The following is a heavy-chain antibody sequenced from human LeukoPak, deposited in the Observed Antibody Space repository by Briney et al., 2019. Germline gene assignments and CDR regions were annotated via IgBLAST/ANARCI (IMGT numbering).Heavy chain of an antibody. CDR1: GFIFNNYW. J-gene: IGHJ4*02. Sequence: PGGFLRLSCAASGFIFNNYWMSWVRQAPGKGLEWVANIKQDGSEKYYVDSVKGRFTISRDNAKKSLFLQMNRLRAEDTAVYYCARRGKVWGSDRHYRYYFAYWGQGTLVTVSS. CDR3: ARRGKVWGSDRHYRYYFAY. V-gene: IGHV3-7*01. D-gene: IGHD3-16*02. CDR2: IKQDGSEK.